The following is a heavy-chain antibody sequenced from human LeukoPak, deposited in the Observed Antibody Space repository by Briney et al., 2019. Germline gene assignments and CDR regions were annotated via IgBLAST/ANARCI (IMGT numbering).Heavy chain of an antibody. V-gene: IGHV4-34*01. CDR1: GGSFSGYY. D-gene: IGHD2-2*01. Sequence: SETLSLTCAVYGGSFSGYYWSWIRQPPGKGLEWIGEINHSGRNNYNPSLKTRVTTSGDTSKNQFSLTLSSVTAADTAVYYCARVVPAAHYYFDYWAQGTLLTVFS. J-gene: IGHJ4*02. CDR3: ARVVPAAHYYFDY. CDR2: INHSGRN.